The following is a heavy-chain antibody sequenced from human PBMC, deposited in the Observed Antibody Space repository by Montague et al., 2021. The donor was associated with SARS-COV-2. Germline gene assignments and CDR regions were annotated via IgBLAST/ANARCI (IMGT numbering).Heavy chain of an antibody. D-gene: IGHD2-15*01. CDR2: IYYSGST. Sequence: SETLSLTCTVSGGSISSSSYYWGWIRQPPGKGLEWIGSIYYSGSTYYNPSLKSRVTISVDTSKNQFSLKLSSVTGADTAVYYCGRGITNWWAVGHWGQGILVTVSS. CDR3: GRGITNWWAVGH. CDR1: GGSISSSSYY. J-gene: IGHJ4*02. V-gene: IGHV4-39*01.